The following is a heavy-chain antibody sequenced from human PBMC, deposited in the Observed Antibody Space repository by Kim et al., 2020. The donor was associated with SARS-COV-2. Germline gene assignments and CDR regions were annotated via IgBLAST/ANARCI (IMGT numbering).Heavy chain of an antibody. CDR1: GGSFSGYY. CDR3: ARDIVVVPAAIRVIWFDP. V-gene: IGHV4-34*01. J-gene: IGHJ5*02. Sequence: SETLSLTCAVYGGSFSGYYWSWIRQPPGKGLEWIGEINHSGSTNYNPSLKSRVTISVDTSKNQFSLKLSSVTAADTAVYYCARDIVVVPAAIRVIWFDPWGQGTLVTVSS. CDR2: INHSGST. D-gene: IGHD2-2*02.